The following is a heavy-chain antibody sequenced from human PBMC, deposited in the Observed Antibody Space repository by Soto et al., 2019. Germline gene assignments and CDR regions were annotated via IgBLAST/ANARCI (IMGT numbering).Heavy chain of an antibody. Sequence: SETLSLTCTVSGGSISSSSYYWGWIRQPPGKGLEWIGSIYYSGSTYYNPSLKSRVTISVDTSKNQFSLKLSSVTAADTAVYYCARQRGNIVATNFDYWGQGTLVTVSS. V-gene: IGHV4-39*01. J-gene: IGHJ4*02. CDR2: IYYSGST. D-gene: IGHD5-12*01. CDR1: GGSISSSSYY. CDR3: ARQRGNIVATNFDY.